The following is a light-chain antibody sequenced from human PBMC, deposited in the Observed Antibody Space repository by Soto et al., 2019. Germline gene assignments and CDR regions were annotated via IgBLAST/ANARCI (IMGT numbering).Light chain of an antibody. CDR3: QQRGSWS. CDR1: ESVSNNY. CDR2: GAS. Sequence: EIVLTQSPGTLSLSPGERATLSCRASESVSNNYLAWYQRKPGQAPRLLIYGASYRATGIPARFSGSGSGTDFTLTISSLEPEDFAVYYCQQRGSWSFGGGTKVEIK. V-gene: IGKV3D-20*02. J-gene: IGKJ4*01.